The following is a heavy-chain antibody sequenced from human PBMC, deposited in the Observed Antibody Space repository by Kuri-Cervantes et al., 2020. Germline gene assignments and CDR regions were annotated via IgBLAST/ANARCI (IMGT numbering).Heavy chain of an antibody. Sequence: GESLKISCAASGFTFSSYAMHWVRQAPGKGLEWVAVISYDGSNKYYADSVKGRFTISRDNSRNTLYLQMNSLRAEDTAVYYCAEDLEYGSGKWGGQPNWFDPWGQGTLVTVSS. CDR1: GFTFSSYA. CDR2: ISYDGSNK. CDR3: AEDLEYGSGKWGGQPNWFDP. D-gene: IGHD3-10*01. V-gene: IGHV3-30*04. J-gene: IGHJ5*02.